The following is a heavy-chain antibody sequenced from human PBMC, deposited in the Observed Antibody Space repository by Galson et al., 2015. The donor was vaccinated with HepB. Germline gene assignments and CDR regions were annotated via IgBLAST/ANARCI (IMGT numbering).Heavy chain of an antibody. V-gene: IGHV4-61*02. CDR1: GGSIISATYS. J-gene: IGHJ6*02. D-gene: IGHD6-6*01. CDR2: IYSSGST. CDR3: ARDLGIAARPYYYYGMDV. Sequence: TLSLTCSVTGGSIISATYSWSWIRQPAGKGLEWIGRIYSSGSTSYNPSLESRLTISVDTSKNQFSLRLSSATAADTAVYYCARDLGIAARPYYYYGMDVWGQGTTVTVSS.